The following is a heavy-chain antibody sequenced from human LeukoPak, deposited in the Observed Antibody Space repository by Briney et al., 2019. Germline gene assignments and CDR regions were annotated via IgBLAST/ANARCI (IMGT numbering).Heavy chain of an antibody. D-gene: IGHD6-6*01. CDR1: GYTFTGYY. Sequence: ASVKVSCKASGYTFTGYYMHWVRQAPGQALEWMGWINPNSGGTNYAQKFQGWVTMTRDTSIGTAYMELSRLRSDDTAVYYCARVGGGSSSSDYYYGMDVWGQGTTVTVSS. CDR2: INPNSGGT. V-gene: IGHV1-2*04. CDR3: ARVGGGSSSSDYYYGMDV. J-gene: IGHJ6*02.